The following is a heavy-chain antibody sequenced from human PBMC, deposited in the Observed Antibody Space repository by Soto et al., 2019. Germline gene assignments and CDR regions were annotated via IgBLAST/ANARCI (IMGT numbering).Heavy chain of an antibody. CDR3: ARSVTIFGVVSDTPFDP. CDR1: AYTFTDYA. J-gene: IGHJ2*01. Sequence: QVELVQSGTEVKKPGASVKIPCKASAYTFTDYAIHWLRQAPGHRLERMGWINAGNGDTKYSQKFQGRVTITRDTSANTAYMGLTNLTSEDTALYFCARSVTIFGVVSDTPFDPWGRGSLVSVSS. D-gene: IGHD3-3*01. CDR2: INAGNGDT. V-gene: IGHV1-3*01.